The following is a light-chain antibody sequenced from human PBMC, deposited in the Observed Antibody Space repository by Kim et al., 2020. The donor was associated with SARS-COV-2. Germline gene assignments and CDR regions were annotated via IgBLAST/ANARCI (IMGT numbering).Light chain of an antibody. CDR2: AND. Sequence: QRVTISCTGTSSNIGANYDVHWYQDLPGTTPKLLIYANDNRPSGVPDRFSGSKSDTSASLAITGLQAEDEADYYCQSYDSRLSGWIFGGGTQLTVL. V-gene: IGLV1-40*01. CDR3: QSYDSRLSGWI. J-gene: IGLJ2*01. CDR1: SSNIGANYD.